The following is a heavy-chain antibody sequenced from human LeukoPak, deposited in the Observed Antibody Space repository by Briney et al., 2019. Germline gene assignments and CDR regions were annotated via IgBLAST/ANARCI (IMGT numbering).Heavy chain of an antibody. CDR3: AKDGSGSYFGY. V-gene: IGHV3-30*18. Sequence: GGSLRLSSAASGFTFSSYGMQSVRQAPGKGLEWVAVISYDGSNKYYADSVNGSFTISRDNSTNTLYLQMNSLRAEDTAVYYCAKDGSGSYFGYWGQGTLVTVSS. CDR2: ISYDGSNK. CDR1: GFTFSSYG. D-gene: IGHD3-10*01. J-gene: IGHJ4*02.